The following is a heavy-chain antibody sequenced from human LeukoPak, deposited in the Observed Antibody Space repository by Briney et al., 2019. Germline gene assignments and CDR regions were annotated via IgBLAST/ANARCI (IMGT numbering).Heavy chain of an antibody. V-gene: IGHV5-51*01. D-gene: IGHD2-2*01. Sequence: GESLKISCKGSGYSFTIYWIGWVRQMPGKGLEWMGIIYPGDSDTRYSPSFQGQVTISADKSISTAYLQWSSLKASDTAMYYCARHSCSSTSCQFKGYYMDVWGKGTTVTVSS. CDR2: IYPGDSDT. J-gene: IGHJ6*03. CDR3: ARHSCSSTSCQFKGYYMDV. CDR1: GYSFTIYW.